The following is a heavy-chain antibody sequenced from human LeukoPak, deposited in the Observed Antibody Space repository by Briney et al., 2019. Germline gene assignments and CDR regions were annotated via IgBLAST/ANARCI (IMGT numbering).Heavy chain of an antibody. J-gene: IGHJ4*02. Sequence: ASVKVSCKAPGYTFTSYGISWVRQAPGQGLEWMGWISAYNGNTKYAQKLQGRVTMTTDTSTSTAYMELRSLRSDDTAVYYCARGYCSSTSCYTGDYWGQGTLVTVSS. CDR2: ISAYNGNT. CDR3: ARGYCSSTSCYTGDY. D-gene: IGHD2-2*02. CDR1: GYTFTSYG. V-gene: IGHV1-18*01.